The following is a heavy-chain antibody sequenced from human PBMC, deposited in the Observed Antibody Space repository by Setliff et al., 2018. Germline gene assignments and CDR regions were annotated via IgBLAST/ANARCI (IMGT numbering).Heavy chain of an antibody. CDR1: GFTFSTYW. CDR3: VRDWASGDDH. Sequence: PGGSLRLSCAASGFTFSTYWMSWVRQAPGKGREWVANIKQDGSEQYYVDSVKGRFSISRDNAKNSLFLQMNILEVEDTAVYYCVRDWASGDDHWGRGTLVTVSS. V-gene: IGHV3-7*01. CDR2: IKQDGSEQ. J-gene: IGHJ4*02. D-gene: IGHD3-10*01.